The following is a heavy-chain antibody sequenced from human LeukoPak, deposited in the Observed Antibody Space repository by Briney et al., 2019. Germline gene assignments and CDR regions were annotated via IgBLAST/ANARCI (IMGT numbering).Heavy chain of an antibody. CDR2: IGNDGRPI. J-gene: IGHJ5*01. D-gene: IGHD5-12*01. Sequence: GGSLRLSCAASGFTFSGYYMSWIRQTLGKRLEWLSYIGNDGRPIFYADSVQGRFTISRDNAKNLLYLQTDNLTVEDTAVYFCARGFGYSSRQFESWGQGTQVTVSS. CDR1: GFTFSGYY. V-gene: IGHV3-11*01. CDR3: ARGFGYSSRQFES.